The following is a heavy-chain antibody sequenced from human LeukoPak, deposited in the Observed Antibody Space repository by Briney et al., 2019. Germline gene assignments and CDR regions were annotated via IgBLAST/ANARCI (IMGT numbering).Heavy chain of an antibody. D-gene: IGHD3-3*01. CDR1: GFTFSSYA. CDR2: ISYDGSNK. J-gene: IGHJ3*02. CDR3: ARRGIYDFWSGYPRGVDAFDI. V-gene: IGHV3-30*04. Sequence: GRSLRLSCAASGFTFSSYAMHWVRQAPGKGLKWVAVISYDGSNKYYADSVKGRFTISRDNSKNTLYLQMNSLRAEDTAVYYCARRGIYDFWSGYPRGVDAFDIWGQGTMVTVSS.